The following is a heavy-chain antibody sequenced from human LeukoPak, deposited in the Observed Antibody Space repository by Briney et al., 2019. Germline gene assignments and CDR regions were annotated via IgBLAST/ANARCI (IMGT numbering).Heavy chain of an antibody. D-gene: IGHD3-16*02. CDR3: AREGGSYR. J-gene: IGHJ4*02. V-gene: IGHV1-69*13. CDR2: IIPIFGTA. Sequence: SVKVSCKASGYTFTSYGISWVRQAPGQGLEWMGGIIPIFGTANYAQKFQGRVTITADESTSTAYMELSSLRSEDTAVYYCAREGGSYRWGQGTLVTVSS. CDR1: GYTFTSYG.